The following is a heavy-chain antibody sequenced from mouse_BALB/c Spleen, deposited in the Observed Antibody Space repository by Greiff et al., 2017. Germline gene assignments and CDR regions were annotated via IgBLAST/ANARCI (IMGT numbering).Heavy chain of an antibody. CDR1: GFSLSTSGMG. Sequence: QVTLKVSGPGILQPSQTLSLTCSFSGFSLSTSGMGVSWIRQPSGKGLEWLAHIYWDDDKRYNPSLKSRLTISKDTSRNQVFLKITSVDTADTATYYCARSGYYGSYYAMDYWGQGTSVTVSS. J-gene: IGHJ4*01. D-gene: IGHD1-1*01. CDR2: IYWDDDK. CDR3: ARSGYYGSYYAMDY. V-gene: IGHV8-12*01.